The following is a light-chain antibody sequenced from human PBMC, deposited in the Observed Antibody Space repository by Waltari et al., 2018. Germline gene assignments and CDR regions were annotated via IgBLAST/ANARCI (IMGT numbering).Light chain of an antibody. J-gene: IGLJ1*01. CDR3: CAHAGGGTHYA. V-gene: IGLV2-23*01. CDR2: EGT. Sequence: QSALTQPASVSGSPGQSITISCTGTSSDVGSSNRVSWYQQHPGKGPKILIYEGTQRLSGVSDRFSGSKSCNTASLTLSGLQPEDEADYYCCAHAGGGTHYAFGTGTKVTVL. CDR1: SSDVGSSNR.